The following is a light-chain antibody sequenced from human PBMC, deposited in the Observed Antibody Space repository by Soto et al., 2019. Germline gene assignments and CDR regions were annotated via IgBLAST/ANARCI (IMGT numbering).Light chain of an antibody. CDR1: QGISNN. CDR3: QAYDTAPAWA. CDR2: AAS. J-gene: IGKJ1*01. V-gene: IGKV1-27*01. Sequence: DIQMTQTPSSLSASVGDRVTIACRASQGISNNLAWFQQKPGKLPKLLIFAASALQSGVPSRFSGSGSGTDFTLTNGSLQPEDVASYYCQAYDTAPAWAFGPGTRVEIK.